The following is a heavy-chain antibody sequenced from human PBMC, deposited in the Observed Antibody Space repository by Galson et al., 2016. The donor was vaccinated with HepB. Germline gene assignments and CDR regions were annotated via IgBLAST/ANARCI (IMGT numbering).Heavy chain of an antibody. D-gene: IGHD5-24*01. Sequence: SLRLSCAASGFSFSTCAMTWVRQAPGKGLEWVAAISGSGAATYYADSVQGRFSISRDNAKNTLDLQMSSLRVDDTAVYFCAKDPRDGTYYLDYWGQGTLVTVTA. V-gene: IGHV3-23*01. CDR2: ISGSGAAT. J-gene: IGHJ4*02. CDR1: GFSFSTCA. CDR3: AKDPRDGTYYLDY.